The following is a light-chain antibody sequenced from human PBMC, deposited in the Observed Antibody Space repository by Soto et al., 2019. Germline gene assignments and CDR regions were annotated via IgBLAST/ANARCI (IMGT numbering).Light chain of an antibody. J-gene: IGLJ2*01. CDR1: SSNVGGYNY. Sequence: QSALTQPASVSGAPGQSITISCTGTSSNVGGYNYVSWYQQHPGKAPKLMIYEVSNRPSEVSNRFSGSKSGNTASLTISGVLAEDEGNYYCSSYTSGSTLEVFGGGTKLTVL. V-gene: IGLV2-14*01. CDR3: SSYTSGSTLEV. CDR2: EVS.